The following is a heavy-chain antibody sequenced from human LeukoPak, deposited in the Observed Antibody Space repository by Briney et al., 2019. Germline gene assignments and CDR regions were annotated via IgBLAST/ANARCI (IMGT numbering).Heavy chain of an antibody. D-gene: IGHD6-13*01. CDR1: GFTFSSYG. Sequence: PGRSLRLSCAASGFTFSSYGVHWVRQAPGKGLEWVAVISYDGSNKYYADSVKGRFTISRDNSKNTLYLQMNSLRAEDTAVYYCAKYSSSWYGFDYWGQGTLVTVSS. CDR3: AKYSSSWYGFDY. CDR2: ISYDGSNK. V-gene: IGHV3-30*18. J-gene: IGHJ4*02.